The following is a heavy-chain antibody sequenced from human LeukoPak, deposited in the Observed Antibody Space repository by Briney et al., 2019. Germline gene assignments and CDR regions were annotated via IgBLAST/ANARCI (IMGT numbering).Heavy chain of an antibody. V-gene: IGHV4-34*01. D-gene: IGHD3-10*01. CDR1: GGSFSGYY. Sequence: PSETLSLTCAVYGGSFSGYYWSRIRQPPGKGLEWIGESNHSGSTNYNPSLKSRVTISVDTSKNQFSLKLSSVTAADTAVYYCARVFGQYAFDIWGQGTMVTVSS. CDR3: ARVFGQYAFDI. CDR2: SNHSGST. J-gene: IGHJ3*02.